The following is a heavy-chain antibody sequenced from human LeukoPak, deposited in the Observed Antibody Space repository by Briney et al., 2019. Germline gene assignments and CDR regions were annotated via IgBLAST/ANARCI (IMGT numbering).Heavy chain of an antibody. Sequence: ASVNVSCKASGYAFTSYGISWVRQAPGQGLEWMGWINPNSGGTNYAQKFQGWVTMTRDTSISTAYMELSRLRSDDTAVYYCARDWGFDYWGQGTLVTVSS. D-gene: IGHD3-16*01. CDR1: GYAFTSYG. CDR2: INPNSGGT. CDR3: ARDWGFDY. V-gene: IGHV1-2*04. J-gene: IGHJ4*02.